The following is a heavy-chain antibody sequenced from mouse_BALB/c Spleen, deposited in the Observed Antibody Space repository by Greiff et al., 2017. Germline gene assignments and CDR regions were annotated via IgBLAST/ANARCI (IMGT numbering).Heavy chain of an antibody. Sequence: VQLKQSGPELVKPGASVKISCKASGYTFTDYNMHWVKQSHGKSLEWIGYIYPYNGGTGYNQKFKSKATLTVDNSSSTAYMELRSLTSEDSAVYYCARWAYAMDYWGQGTSVPVSS. CDR2: IYPYNGGT. CDR1: GYTFTDYN. V-gene: IGHV1S29*02. CDR3: ARWAYAMDY. D-gene: IGHD3-1*01. J-gene: IGHJ4*01.